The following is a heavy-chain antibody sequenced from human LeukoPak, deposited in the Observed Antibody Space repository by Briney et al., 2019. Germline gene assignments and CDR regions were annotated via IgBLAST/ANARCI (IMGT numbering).Heavy chain of an antibody. CDR2: TSSSGGTT. V-gene: IGHV3-64D*09. Sequence: GGSLRLSCSESGLSIISYSMLWLGQDLAEELVYVSATSSSGGTTYYADSMKGRFIISRDNAKNTLYLQLSSLTAEDTAVYFCVKGAESYCDSRSDYWGQGTLVTVSS. CDR1: GLSIISYS. D-gene: IGHD3-22*01. CDR3: VKGAESYCDSRSDY. J-gene: IGHJ4*02.